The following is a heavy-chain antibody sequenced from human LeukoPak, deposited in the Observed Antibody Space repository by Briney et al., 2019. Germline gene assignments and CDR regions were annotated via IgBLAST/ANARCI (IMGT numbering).Heavy chain of an antibody. Sequence: SETLSLTCTVSGGSIRSYYWSWIRQPPGKGLEWIGYVHYTGSTNYNPSLKSRVTISVDTSKNQFSLQLSSVTATDTAVYFCARHSSSWYPDYWGQGTLVTVSS. J-gene: IGHJ4*02. CDR2: VHYTGST. CDR3: ARHSSSWYPDY. D-gene: IGHD6-13*01. CDR1: GGSIRSYY. V-gene: IGHV4-59*08.